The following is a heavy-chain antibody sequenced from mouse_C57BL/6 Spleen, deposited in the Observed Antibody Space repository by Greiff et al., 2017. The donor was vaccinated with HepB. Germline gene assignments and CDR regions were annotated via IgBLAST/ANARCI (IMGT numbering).Heavy chain of an antibody. Sequence: QVQLQQPGAELVKPGASVKLSCKASGYTFTSYWMHWVKQRPGQGLEWIGMIHPNSGSTNYNEKFKSKATLTVDKSSSTAYMQLSSLTSEDSAVYYCARSGITTLVGRGYWGQGTTLTVSS. J-gene: IGHJ2*01. CDR2: IHPNSGST. CDR1: GYTFTSYW. D-gene: IGHD1-1*01. CDR3: ARSGITTLVGRGY. V-gene: IGHV1-64*01.